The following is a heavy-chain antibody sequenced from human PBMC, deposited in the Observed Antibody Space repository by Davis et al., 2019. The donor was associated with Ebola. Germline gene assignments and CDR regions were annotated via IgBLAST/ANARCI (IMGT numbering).Heavy chain of an antibody. V-gene: IGHV3-23*01. CDR3: SKGVGPGKVDWFDP. CDR1: GFTFSSYA. Sequence: PGGSLRLSCAASGFTFSSYAMMWVRQAPGKGLEWVSTIIGSGVGTYFADSVKGRFTISRDNSKNTMYLQMNSLTAEDTAVYYCSKGVGPGKVDWFDPWGQGTLVTVYS. D-gene: IGHD1-26*01. CDR2: IIGSGVGT. J-gene: IGHJ5*02.